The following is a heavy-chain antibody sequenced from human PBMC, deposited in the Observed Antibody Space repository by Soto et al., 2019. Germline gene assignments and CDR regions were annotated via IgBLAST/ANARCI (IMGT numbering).Heavy chain of an antibody. CDR3: ARVQLLRLYYYYYYGMYV. CDR2: IYYSGST. D-gene: IGHD3-3*01. J-gene: IGHJ6*02. Sequence: PSETLSLTCTVSGGSISSYYWSWIRQPPGKGLEWIGYIYYSGSTNYNPSPKSRVTISVDTSKNQFSLKLSSVTAADTAVYYCARVQLLRLYYYYYYGMYVWGQGTTVIVSS. CDR1: GGSISSYY. V-gene: IGHV4-59*01.